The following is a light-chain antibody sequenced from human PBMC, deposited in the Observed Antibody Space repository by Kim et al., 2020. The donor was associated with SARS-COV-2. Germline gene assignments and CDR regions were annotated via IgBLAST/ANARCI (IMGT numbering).Light chain of an antibody. CDR2: DAS. CDR1: QSVGSRH. Sequence: PGERPSPPGGASQSVGSRHLAGYQQKPGLAPRPLIYDASGRATCIPDRFSGGGSGTDFTLTISRLEPEDFAVYYCQHYDNSLTFGGGTKVDIK. J-gene: IGKJ4*01. V-gene: IGKV3D-20*01. CDR3: QHYDNSLT.